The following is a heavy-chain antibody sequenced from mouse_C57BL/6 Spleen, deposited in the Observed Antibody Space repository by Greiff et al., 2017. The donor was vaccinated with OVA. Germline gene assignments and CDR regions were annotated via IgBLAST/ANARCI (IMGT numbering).Heavy chain of an antibody. V-gene: IGHV2-2*01. Sequence: QVQLKESGPGLVQPSQSLSITCTASGFSLTSYGVHWVRQSPGKGLEWLGVIWSGGSTDYNAAFISRLSISKDNSNSQVFFKMSSLQADDTAIYYCARRDGYYWYFDVWGTGTTVTVSS. D-gene: IGHD2-3*01. CDR2: IWSGGST. J-gene: IGHJ1*03. CDR3: ARRDGYYWYFDV. CDR1: GFSLTSYG.